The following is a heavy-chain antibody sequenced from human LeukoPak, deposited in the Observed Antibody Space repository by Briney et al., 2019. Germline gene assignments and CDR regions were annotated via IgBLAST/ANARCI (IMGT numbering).Heavy chain of an antibody. CDR3: AKELDSSGYFDY. Sequence: GGSLRLSCAASGFTFSSYAMSWVRQAPGKGLEWVSAISGSGGSTYYADSVKGRFTISRDNSKNTLYLQMNSLRAADTAAYYCAKELDSSGYFDYWGQGTLVTVSS. CDR2: ISGSGGST. V-gene: IGHV3-23*01. D-gene: IGHD3-22*01. J-gene: IGHJ4*02. CDR1: GFTFSSYA.